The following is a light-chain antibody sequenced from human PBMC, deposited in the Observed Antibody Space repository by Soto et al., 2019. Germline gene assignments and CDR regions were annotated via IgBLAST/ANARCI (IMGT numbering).Light chain of an antibody. Sequence: QSVLTQPPSVSGAPGQRVTISCTGSSSNIGAGYDVHWYQQLPGTAPKLLIYGNSNRPSGVPDRFSGSKSGTSASLAITGLQDEDEADYYCQSYDGRLSGYVFGTGTKVTVL. CDR1: SSNIGAGYD. J-gene: IGLJ1*01. CDR3: QSYDGRLSGYV. V-gene: IGLV1-40*01. CDR2: GNS.